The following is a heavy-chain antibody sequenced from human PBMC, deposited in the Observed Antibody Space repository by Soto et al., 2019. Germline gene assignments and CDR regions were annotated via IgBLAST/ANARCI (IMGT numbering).Heavy chain of an antibody. CDR3: AREKAVASTGLLDP. J-gene: IGHJ5*02. Sequence: SETLSLTCTVSGDSISSYFWSWIRQPAGKGLEWIGRVHTSGSTTYNPSLKSRVTMSVDTSKSQFSLKLNSVTAADTAVYYCAREKAVASTGLLDPWGEGTLVTVYS. CDR1: GDSISSYF. CDR2: VHTSGST. D-gene: IGHD6-19*01. V-gene: IGHV4-4*07.